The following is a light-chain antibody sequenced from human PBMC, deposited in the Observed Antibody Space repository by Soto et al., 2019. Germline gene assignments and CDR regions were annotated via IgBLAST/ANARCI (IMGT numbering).Light chain of an antibody. CDR2: STS. J-gene: IGKJ2*01. CDR3: QQSHLTPFT. V-gene: IGKV1-39*01. CDR1: QTIYNY. Sequence: DVQLTQSPSSLFASVGDRVTISCRASQTIYNYLNWYQHIPGKAPKLLISSTSTLQSGAPSRFSGSGSGTDFSLTISGLLPEDSATYYCQQSHLTPFTFGQGTKLQIK.